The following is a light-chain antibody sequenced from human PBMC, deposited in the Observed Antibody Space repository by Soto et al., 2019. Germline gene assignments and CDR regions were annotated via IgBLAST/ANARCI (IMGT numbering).Light chain of an antibody. CDR2: GAS. J-gene: IGKJ1*01. CDR3: QQTNTTPWA. CDR1: QTMNNY. V-gene: IGKV1-39*01. Sequence: DIQLTQSPSSLSASVGDRVTITCRASQTMNNYLNWYQQKPGKAPNLLIYGASSLQSGVPSRFSGSGFGTDFTLTITSLQPEDFATSYCQQTNTTPWAFGQGTRVEVK.